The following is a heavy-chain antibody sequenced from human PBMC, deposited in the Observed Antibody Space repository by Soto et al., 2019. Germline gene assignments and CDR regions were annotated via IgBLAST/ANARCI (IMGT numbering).Heavy chain of an antibody. CDR3: ARRKSSGWYSYYFDY. Sequence: ASVKVSCKASGYTFTGHYMHWVRQAPGQGLEWMGWINPNSGGTNYAQKFQGRVTMTRDTSISTAYMELSRLRSDDTAVYYCARRKSSGWYSYYFDYWGQGTLVTVS. J-gene: IGHJ4*02. CDR1: GYTFTGHY. V-gene: IGHV1-2*02. CDR2: INPNSGGT. D-gene: IGHD6-19*01.